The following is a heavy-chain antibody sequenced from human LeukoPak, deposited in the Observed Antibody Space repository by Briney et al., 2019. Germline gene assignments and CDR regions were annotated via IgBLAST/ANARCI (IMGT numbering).Heavy chain of an antibody. CDR3: AKGIILTGDAFDY. CDR1: GFTVSSNY. V-gene: IGHV3-53*05. J-gene: IGHJ4*02. D-gene: IGHD3-9*01. Sequence: PGGSLRLSCAASGFTVSSNYMSWVRQAPGKGLEWVSVIYSGGSTYYADSVKGRFTISRDNAKNSLYLQMNSLRAEDTALYYCAKGIILTGDAFDYWGQGTLVTVSS. CDR2: IYSGGST.